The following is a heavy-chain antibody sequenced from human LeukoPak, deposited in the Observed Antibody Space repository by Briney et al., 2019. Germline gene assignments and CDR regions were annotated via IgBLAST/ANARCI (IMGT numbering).Heavy chain of an antibody. CDR3: ARGYSSIYGRFDP. CDR1: GGSISTYY. J-gene: IGHJ5*02. V-gene: IGHV4-59*08. Sequence: PSETLSLTCSVSGGSISTYYWSWIRQPPGKGLEWIGYVYYSGSTNYNPSLRSRVTISVDTSKNQFSLKLSSVTAADTAVYHCARGYSSIYGRFDPWGQGTLVTVSS. CDR2: VYYSGST. D-gene: IGHD6-13*01.